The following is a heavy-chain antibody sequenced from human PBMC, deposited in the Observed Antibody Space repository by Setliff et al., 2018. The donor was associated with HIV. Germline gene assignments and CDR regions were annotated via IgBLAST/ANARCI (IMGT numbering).Heavy chain of an antibody. CDR2: VYYSGST. V-gene: IGHV4-39*07. CDR1: GASSIYF. Sequence: PSETLSLTCTVSGASSIYFWGWIRQPPGKGLEWIGSVYYSGSTYYNPSLKSRVTISIDTSKNQFSLELNSVTAADTAVYYCAKARSGSYRTFDYWGPGILVTVSS. J-gene: IGHJ4*02. CDR3: AKARSGSYRTFDY. D-gene: IGHD1-26*01.